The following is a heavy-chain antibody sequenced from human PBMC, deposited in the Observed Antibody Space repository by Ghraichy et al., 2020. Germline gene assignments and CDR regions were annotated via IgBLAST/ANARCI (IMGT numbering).Heavy chain of an antibody. CDR1: GFTFSSYW. V-gene: IGHV3-7*01. Sequence: GGSLRLSCAASGFTFSSYWMSWVRQAPGKGLEWVANIKQDGSEKYYVDSVKGRFTISRDNAKNSLYLQMNSLRAEDTAVYYCARVPGGGWYIYFDYWGQGTLVTVSS. J-gene: IGHJ4*02. D-gene: IGHD6-19*01. CDR3: ARVPGGGWYIYFDY. CDR2: IKQDGSEK.